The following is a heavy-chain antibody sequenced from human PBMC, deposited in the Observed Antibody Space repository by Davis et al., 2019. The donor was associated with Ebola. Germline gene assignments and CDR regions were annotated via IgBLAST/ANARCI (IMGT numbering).Heavy chain of an antibody. V-gene: IGHV5-51*01. J-gene: IGHJ4*02. Sequence: GESLKISCQGSGYSFSNYWIGWVRQMPGKGLEWMGIIYPGDSDTKYSPSFQGQVTISADKSISTAYLQWSSLKASDTAMYFCARSGPIRTSEIFDYWGQGTLVTVSS. CDR1: GYSFSNYW. CDR2: IYPGDSDT. CDR3: ARSGPIRTSEIFDY. D-gene: IGHD2-2*01.